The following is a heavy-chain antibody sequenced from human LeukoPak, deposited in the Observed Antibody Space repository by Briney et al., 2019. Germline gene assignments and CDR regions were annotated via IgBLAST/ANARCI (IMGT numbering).Heavy chain of an antibody. CDR1: GYTFTDYY. V-gene: IGHV1-2*06. CDR2: INPKSGGT. J-gene: IGHJ5*02. CDR3: ARVGPPGDYYDTSGPWFDP. Sequence: ASVKVSCKVSGYTFTDYYMHWVQQAPGRGLEWMGRINPKSGGTSYAQKFQGRVTMTRDTSISTAYMELSRLTSDDTAVYYCARVGPPGDYYDTSGPWFDPWGQGTLVTVSS. D-gene: IGHD3-22*01.